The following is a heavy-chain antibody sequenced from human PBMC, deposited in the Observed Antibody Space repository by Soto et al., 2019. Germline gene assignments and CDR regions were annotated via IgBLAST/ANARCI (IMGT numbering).Heavy chain of an antibody. V-gene: IGHV4-59*01. Sequence: SETLSLTCTVSGGSISSYYWSWSRQPPGKGLEWIVYIYYSGSTNDNPPLKSRVTISVYTSKNQFSLKLSSLTAADTAVYYCAYGDYTYYFDYWGQGTLVTVSS. CDR3: AYGDYTYYFDY. CDR2: IYYSGST. J-gene: IGHJ4*02. CDR1: GGSISSYY. D-gene: IGHD4-17*01.